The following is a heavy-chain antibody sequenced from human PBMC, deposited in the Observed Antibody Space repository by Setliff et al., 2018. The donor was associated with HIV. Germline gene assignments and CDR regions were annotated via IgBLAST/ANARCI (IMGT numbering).Heavy chain of an antibody. V-gene: IGHV1-2*02. J-gene: IGHJ5*02. CDR2: INSDSGGT. CDR1: GGTFSNFA. D-gene: IGHD3-3*01. CDR3: ARGKPIFGVNNWFDP. Sequence: ASVKVSCKASGGTFSNFAINWVRQAPGQGLEWMGWINSDSGGTNYAQRFQGRITMTRDTSTNTVYMELNKLRSDDTAVYYCARGKPIFGVNNWFDPWGQGTLVTVS.